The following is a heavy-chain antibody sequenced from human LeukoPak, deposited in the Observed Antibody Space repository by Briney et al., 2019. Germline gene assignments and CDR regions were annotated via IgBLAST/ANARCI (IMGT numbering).Heavy chain of an antibody. D-gene: IGHD3-3*01. J-gene: IGHJ4*02. V-gene: IGHV1-18*01. CDR1: GYTFTSYG. CDR2: ISAYNGNT. CDR3: ARVAITIFGVVIPIDY. Sequence: ASVKVSCKASGYTFTSYGISWVRQAPGQGLEWMGWISAYNGNTNYAQKLQGRVPMTTDTSTSTAYMELRSLRSDDTAVYYCARVAITIFGVVIPIDYWGQGTLVTVSS.